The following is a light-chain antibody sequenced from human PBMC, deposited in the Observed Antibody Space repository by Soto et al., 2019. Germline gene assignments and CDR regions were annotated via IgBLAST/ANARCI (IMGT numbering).Light chain of an antibody. V-gene: IGKV3-11*01. CDR1: QSVSSY. CDR3: QQRVNWPLT. CDR2: DAS. J-gene: IGKJ1*01. Sequence: EIVLTQSPATLSLSPGESATLSCRASQSVSSYLAWYQQKPGQAPRLLISDASNRATGIPARFSGSGSGTDFTLTITGLEPEDFAVYYCQQRVNWPLTFGQGTKVEIK.